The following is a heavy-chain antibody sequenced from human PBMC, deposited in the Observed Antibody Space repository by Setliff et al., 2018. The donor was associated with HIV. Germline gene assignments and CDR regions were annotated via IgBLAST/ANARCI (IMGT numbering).Heavy chain of an antibody. V-gene: IGHV4-30-4*02. CDR1: GGSINSGNNY. Sequence: PSETLSLTCTVSGGSINSGNNYWSWIRQHPGKGLEWIGLIYYSGTTYYNPSLKSRVTISVDTSKNQFSLNLTSVTAADTAVYYCARSVARDYWYFGHWGRGTLVTVSS. J-gene: IGHJ2*01. CDR2: IYYSGTT. CDR3: ARSVARDYWYFGH. D-gene: IGHD6-6*01.